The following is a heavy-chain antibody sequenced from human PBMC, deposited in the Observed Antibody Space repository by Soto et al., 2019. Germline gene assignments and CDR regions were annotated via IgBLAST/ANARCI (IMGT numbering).Heavy chain of an antibody. CDR2: SRNKADSYTP. V-gene: IGHV3-72*01. D-gene: IGHD2-21*02. CDR3: ACDERDY. J-gene: IGHJ4*02. Sequence: EVQLVESGGGLVQAGGSLRLSCAVSGFTFSDHHMDWVRQAPGKGLEWVGRSRNKADSYTPEYAASVNGRFTISRDDSKSSLYLQVDSLKTDDTAVYYCACDERDYWGQGTRVTVSS. CDR1: GFTFSDHH.